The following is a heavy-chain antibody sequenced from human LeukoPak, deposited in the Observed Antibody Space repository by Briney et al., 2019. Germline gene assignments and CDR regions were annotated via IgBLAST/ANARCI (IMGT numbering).Heavy chain of an antibody. CDR2: FYTSGTP. V-gene: IGHV4-4*07. J-gene: IGHJ4*02. CDR1: GGSISSYY. D-gene: IGHD2-21*01. Sequence: SETLSLTCTVSGGSISSYYWSWIRQPAGKGLEWIGRFYTSGTPNYNPSLKSRVTILVDTSRNQFSLKLSSVTAADTAIYYCARGSIPDYWGQGILVTVSS. CDR3: ARGSIPDY.